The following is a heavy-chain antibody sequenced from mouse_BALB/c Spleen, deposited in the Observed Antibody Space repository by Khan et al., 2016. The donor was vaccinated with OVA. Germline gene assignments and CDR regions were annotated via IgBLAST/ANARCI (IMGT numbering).Heavy chain of an antibody. CDR3: TRSGYSAWFAY. Sequence: VQLQQSGAELVRPGALVKLSCKASGFNIKDSYMHWVKQRPEQGLEWIGWNDPENGETVYDPKFQGKAHITADTSSNTAYLQLSSLTSEDTAVYYCTRSGYSAWFAYWGQGTPVTVS. J-gene: IGHJ3*01. V-gene: IGHV14-1*02. CDR1: GFNIKDSY. CDR2: NDPENGET.